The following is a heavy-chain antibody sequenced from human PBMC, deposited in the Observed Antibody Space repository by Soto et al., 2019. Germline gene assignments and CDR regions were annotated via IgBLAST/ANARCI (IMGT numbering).Heavy chain of an antibody. CDR3: ARVGDYDFWSGYPPYYYYYGMDV. V-gene: IGHV3-30*03. J-gene: IGHJ6*02. CDR1: GFTFSSYG. CDR2: ISYDGSNK. D-gene: IGHD3-3*01. Sequence: GGSLRPSCAASGFTFSSYGMHWVRQAPGKGLEWVAVISYDGSNKYYADSVKGRFTISRDNSKNTLYLQMNSLRAEDTAVYYCARVGDYDFWSGYPPYYYYYGMDVWGQGTTVTVSS.